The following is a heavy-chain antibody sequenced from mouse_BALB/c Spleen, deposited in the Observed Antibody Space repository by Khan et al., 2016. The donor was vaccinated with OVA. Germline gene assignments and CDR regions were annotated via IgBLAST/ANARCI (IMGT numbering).Heavy chain of an antibody. CDR2: IDPSTGYT. CDR1: GYTFTTYW. CDR3: ARRGLDGSFGY. D-gene: IGHD1-1*02. V-gene: IGHV1-7*01. J-gene: IGHJ3*01. Sequence: QVQLQQSGAELAKPGASVKMSCKASGYTFTTYWMHWVKQRPGQGLEWIGYIDPSTGYTEYNQTFKDKATLTTDKSSSTAYMQLSSLTSEDSAGYYCARRGLDGSFGYGGQGTLVTVSA.